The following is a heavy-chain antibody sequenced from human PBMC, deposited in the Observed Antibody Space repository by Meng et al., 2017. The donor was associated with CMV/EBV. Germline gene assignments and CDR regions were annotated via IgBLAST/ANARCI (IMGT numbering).Heavy chain of an antibody. Sequence: VQLQESGPGLVKPSETRSLTCTVSGGSISSYYWSWIRQPPGKGLEWIGYIYYSGSTNYNPSLKSRVTISVDTSKNQFSLKLSSVTAADTAVYYCASSVYYDFWSGSQTFDYWGQGTLVTVSS. V-gene: IGHV4-59*01. J-gene: IGHJ4*02. CDR3: ASSVYYDFWSGSQTFDY. CDR2: IYYSGST. CDR1: GGSISSYY. D-gene: IGHD3-3*01.